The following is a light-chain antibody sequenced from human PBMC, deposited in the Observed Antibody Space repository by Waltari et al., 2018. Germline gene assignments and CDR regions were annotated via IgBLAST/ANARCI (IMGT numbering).Light chain of an antibody. Sequence: QSALTQPASVSGSPGQSITISCTGPSSDVGAYTFAHWYQQPPGKAPKFMIYDVSKRPSGVSNRFSGSKSGNTASLTISGLQAEDEADYYCCSYAGTSTVIFGGGTKLTVL. CDR1: SSDVGAYTF. J-gene: IGLJ2*01. CDR2: DVS. CDR3: CSYAGTSTVI. V-gene: IGLV2-23*02.